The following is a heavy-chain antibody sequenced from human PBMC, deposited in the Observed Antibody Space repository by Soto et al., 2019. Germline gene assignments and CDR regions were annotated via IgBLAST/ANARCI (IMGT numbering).Heavy chain of an antibody. Sequence: QVHLVQSGAELKRPGASVTVSCKASGYSFTNYGISWVRQAPGQGLEWMGWISGHNGNTNYAQQLQGRVTMTTDTSTSTAYMELRSLRTDDTAVYYCARDYYGLGSPRSRFFYWGQGSLVTVSS. V-gene: IGHV1-18*01. D-gene: IGHD3-10*01. CDR3: ARDYYGLGSPRSRFFY. CDR1: GYSFTNYG. J-gene: IGHJ4*02. CDR2: ISGHNGNT.